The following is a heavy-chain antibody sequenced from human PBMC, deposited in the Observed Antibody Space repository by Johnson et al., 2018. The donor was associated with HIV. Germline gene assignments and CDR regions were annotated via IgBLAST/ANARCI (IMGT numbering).Heavy chain of an antibody. Sequence: MLLVESGGGLVQPGGSLRLSCAASGFTFSSYAMSWVRQAPGQGLEWVSGINWNGGSTGYADSLKGRFTISRDNARNSLYLQMNSLSAEDTALYFCARVKGAAAGLDAFDIWGQGIMVSVSS. V-gene: IGHV3-20*04. CDR3: ARVKGAAAGLDAFDI. D-gene: IGHD6-13*01. J-gene: IGHJ3*02. CDR2: INWNGGST. CDR1: GFTFSSYA.